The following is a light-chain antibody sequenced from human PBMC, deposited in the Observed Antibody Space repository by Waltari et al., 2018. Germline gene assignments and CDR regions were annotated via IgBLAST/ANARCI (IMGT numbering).Light chain of an antibody. CDR2: DAS. J-gene: IGKJ2*01. V-gene: IGKV1-33*01. CDR1: QDISNY. Sequence: DIQMTQSPSSLSASVGDRVTITCQASQDISNYLNWYQQKPGKAPKLLIYDASNLETGVPSRFSGSGSGTDFTFTISSLQPEDMATYYCQQYDNLLMYTFGQGTKLEIK. CDR3: QQYDNLLMYT.